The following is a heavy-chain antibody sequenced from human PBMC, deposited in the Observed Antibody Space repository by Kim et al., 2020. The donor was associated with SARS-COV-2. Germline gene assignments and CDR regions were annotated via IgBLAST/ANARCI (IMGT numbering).Heavy chain of an antibody. J-gene: IGHJ4*02. CDR3: AEDSFGWIWDY. CDR2: T. D-gene: IGHD2-2*03. Sequence: TYCADSVQGRSTISRDKSKNTLYLNMSSLSAEDTAVYYCAEDSFGWIWDYWGQGTLVSVSS. V-gene: IGHV3-23*01.